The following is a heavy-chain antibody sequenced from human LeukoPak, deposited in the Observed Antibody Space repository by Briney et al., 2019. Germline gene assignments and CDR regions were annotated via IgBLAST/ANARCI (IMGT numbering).Heavy chain of an antibody. V-gene: IGHV3-7*05. J-gene: IGHJ4*02. CDR2: IKQDGGEK. D-gene: IGHD3-22*01. CDR3: ARDLGRTYYYDSSGYLDY. Sequence: GESLRLSCAASRFTFSSYWMTWVRQAPGKGLEWVANIKQDGGEKHYVDSVQGRFTISRDNAKNSLYLQMNSLRAEDTAVYYCARDLGRTYYYDSSGYLDYWGQGTLVTVSS. CDR1: RFTFSSYW.